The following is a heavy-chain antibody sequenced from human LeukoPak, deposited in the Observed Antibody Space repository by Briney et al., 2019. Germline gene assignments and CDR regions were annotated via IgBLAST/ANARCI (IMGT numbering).Heavy chain of an antibody. J-gene: IGHJ4*02. CDR1: GYTFNSYW. V-gene: IGHV5-51*01. CDR2: IYPGDSDA. Sequence: GESLKISCKGSGYTFNSYWIGWVRQMSGKGLELMGVIYPGDSDARYSPSLQGQVTISADKSISTAYLQWSSLKASDTAMYYCARRGGGIAEDWGQGTLVTVSS. D-gene: IGHD6-13*01. CDR3: ARRGGGIAED.